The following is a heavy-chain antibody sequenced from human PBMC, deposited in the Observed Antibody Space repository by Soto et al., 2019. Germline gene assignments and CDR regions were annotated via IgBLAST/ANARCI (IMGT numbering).Heavy chain of an antibody. V-gene: IGHV3-23*01. CDR1: GLTFSSYA. Sequence: EVQLLESGGGLVQPGGSLRLSCAASGLTFSSYAMTWVRQAPGKGLEWVSAISRSGYSTDYADSVKGRFTISRDNSKNTLYLQMNSLRVEDMAVYYCAKDMLSAAASDAFDIWGQGTMVTVSS. CDR2: ISRSGYST. CDR3: AKDMLSAAASDAFDI. D-gene: IGHD2-2*01. J-gene: IGHJ3*02.